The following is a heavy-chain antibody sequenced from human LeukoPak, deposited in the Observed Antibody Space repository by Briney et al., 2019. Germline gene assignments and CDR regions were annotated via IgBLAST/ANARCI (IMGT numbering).Heavy chain of an antibody. D-gene: IGHD1/OR15-1a*01. CDR1: GFTFDDYA. J-gene: IGHJ4*02. CDR3: ANAGTAFDY. V-gene: IGHV3-9*01. Sequence: GGSLRLSCAASGFTFDDYAMHWVRQAPGKGLEWVSGISWISGSIGYADSVKGRFTISRDNAKNSLYLQMNSLRAEDTALYYCANAGTAFDYWGQGTLVTVSS. CDR2: ISWISGSI.